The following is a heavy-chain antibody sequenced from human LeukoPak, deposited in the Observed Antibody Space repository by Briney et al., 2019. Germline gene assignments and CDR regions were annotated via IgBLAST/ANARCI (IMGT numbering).Heavy chain of an antibody. CDR2: IYYSGTT. CDR3: ARGQPQRYNSDWYVNWFDP. CDR1: GASISSSY. D-gene: IGHD6-19*01. Sequence: PSETLSLTCTVSGASISSSYWSWIRQPPGKGLEWIGYIYYSGTTKYNPSLRSRVTISMDTSKNQFSLKVNSVTAADTAVYYCARGQPQRYNSDWYVNWFDPWGQGTLVSVSS. V-gene: IGHV4-59*01. J-gene: IGHJ5*02.